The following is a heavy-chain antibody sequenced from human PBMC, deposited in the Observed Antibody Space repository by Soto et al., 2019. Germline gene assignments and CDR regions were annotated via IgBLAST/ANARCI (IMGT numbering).Heavy chain of an antibody. CDR3: AKLFGNYYDSSHDAFDI. Sequence: GGSLRLSCAASGFTFSSYAMSWVRQAPGKGLEWVSAISGSGGSTYYADSVKGRFTISRDTSKNTLYLQMNSLRAEDTAVYYCAKLFGNYYDSSHDAFDIWGKGTMVTVSS. V-gene: IGHV3-23*01. CDR1: GFTFSSYA. CDR2: ISGSGGST. J-gene: IGHJ3*02. D-gene: IGHD3-22*01.